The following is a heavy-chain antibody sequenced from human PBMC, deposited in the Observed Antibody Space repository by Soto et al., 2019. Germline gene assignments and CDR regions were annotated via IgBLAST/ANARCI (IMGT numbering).Heavy chain of an antibody. CDR1: GYTFTSYD. CDR3: ARGGLWFGANAFEI. D-gene: IGHD3-10*01. J-gene: IGHJ3*02. V-gene: IGHV1-8*01. CDR2: MNPNSGNT. Sequence: GASVKVSCKASGYTFTSYDINWVRQATGQGLEWMGWMNPNSGNTGYAQKFQGRVTMTRNTSISTAYMELSSLRSEDTAVYYCARGGLWFGANAFEIWGQGTMVTVSS.